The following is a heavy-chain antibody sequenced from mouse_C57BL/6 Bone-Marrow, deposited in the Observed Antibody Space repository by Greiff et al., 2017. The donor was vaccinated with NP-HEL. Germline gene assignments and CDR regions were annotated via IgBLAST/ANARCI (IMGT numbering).Heavy chain of an antibody. CDR2: ISNLAYSI. J-gene: IGHJ1*03. Sequence: EVQLQESGGGLVQPGGSLKLSCAASGFTFSDYGMAWVRQAPRKGPEWVAFISNLAYSIYYADTVTGRFTISSENAKNTLYLEMSRLRSEDTAMYYCARSKGYFDVWGTGTTVTVSS. V-gene: IGHV5-15*01. CDR1: GFTFSDYG. CDR3: ARSKGYFDV.